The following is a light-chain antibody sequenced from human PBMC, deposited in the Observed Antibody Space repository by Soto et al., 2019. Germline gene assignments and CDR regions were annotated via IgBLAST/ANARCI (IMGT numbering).Light chain of an antibody. CDR3: LQHNTYPLS. V-gene: IGKV1-17*03. CDR1: QGISHY. J-gene: IGKJ4*01. Sequence: DIQMTQSPSAMSASVGDRVTITCRASQGISHYLAWFQQRPGQVPKRLIYGASTLHSGVPSRFSGSESGTEFTLTISSLQPEDFGTYYCLQHNTYPLSFGGGTKVDIK. CDR2: GAS.